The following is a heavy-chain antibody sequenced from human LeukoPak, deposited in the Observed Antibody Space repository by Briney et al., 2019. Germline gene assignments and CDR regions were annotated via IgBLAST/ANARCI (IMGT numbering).Heavy chain of an antibody. D-gene: IGHD4-11*01. CDR1: GFTFSSYS. J-gene: IGHJ6*03. Sequence: GGSLRLSCAASGFTFSSYSMNWVRQAPGKGLEWVSYISSSSSTIYYADSVKGRFTISRDNAKNSLYLQMNSLRAEDTAVYYCARDALYSNYPFRIYYYYYMDVWGKGTTVTFSS. CDR3: ARDALYSNYPFRIYYYYYMDV. CDR2: ISSSSSTI. V-gene: IGHV3-48*01.